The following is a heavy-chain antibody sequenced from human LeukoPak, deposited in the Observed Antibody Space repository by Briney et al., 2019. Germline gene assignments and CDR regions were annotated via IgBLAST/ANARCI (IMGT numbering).Heavy chain of an antibody. D-gene: IGHD1-26*01. CDR2: IIPILGIA. Sequence: SVKVSCKASGGTFSSYAISWVRQAPGQGLEWMGRIIPILGIANYARKFQGRVTITADKSTSTAYMELSSLRSEDTAVYYCATETLVGSYTFDYWGQGTLVTVSS. J-gene: IGHJ4*02. CDR1: GGTFSSYA. V-gene: IGHV1-69*04. CDR3: ATETLVGSYTFDY.